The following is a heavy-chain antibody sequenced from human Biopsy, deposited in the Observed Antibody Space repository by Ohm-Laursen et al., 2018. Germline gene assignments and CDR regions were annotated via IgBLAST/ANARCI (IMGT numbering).Heavy chain of an antibody. CDR1: GGSISDSTYH. Sequence: SDTLSLTCTVPGGSISDSTYHWGWIRQSPGKGLEWIGNIYYSGNTDYSPSLKSRVTISVDTSNNQFSLKLRSVTAADTAVYYCARQVDFWSGYVDYWGQGILVAVSS. V-gene: IGHV4-39*01. CDR3: ARQVDFWSGYVDY. J-gene: IGHJ4*02. D-gene: IGHD3-3*01. CDR2: IYYSGNT.